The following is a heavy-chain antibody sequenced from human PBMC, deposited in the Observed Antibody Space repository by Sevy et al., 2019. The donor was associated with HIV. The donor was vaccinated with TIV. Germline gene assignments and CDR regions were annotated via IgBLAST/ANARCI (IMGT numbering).Heavy chain of an antibody. Sequence: GGSLRLSCVASGFPFNYYAMNWVRQAPGKGLEWILYINSDSDTMYYGDSVKGRFTISRDSAKNSLYLQMNSPGDEDTAVYYCARERGTYYDTSGYPYLLEAGFDYWGQGTLVTVSS. CDR1: GFPFNYYA. CDR2: INSDSDTM. CDR3: ARERGTYYDTSGYPYLLEAGFDY. D-gene: IGHD3-22*01. V-gene: IGHV3-48*02. J-gene: IGHJ4*02.